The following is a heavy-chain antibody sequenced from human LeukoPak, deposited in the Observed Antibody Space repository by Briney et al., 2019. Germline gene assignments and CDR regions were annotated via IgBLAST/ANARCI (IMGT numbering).Heavy chain of an antibody. CDR1: GNYW. D-gene: IGHD2/OR15-2a*01. Sequence: HGGSLRLSCAASGNYWMHWVRQAPGKGLVWVSHINSDGSWTSYADSVKGRFTISKDNAKNTVYLQMNNLRAEDTAVYYCVSFYETDWGRGTLVTVSS. CDR3: VSFYETD. V-gene: IGHV3-74*01. CDR2: INSDGSWT. J-gene: IGHJ4*02.